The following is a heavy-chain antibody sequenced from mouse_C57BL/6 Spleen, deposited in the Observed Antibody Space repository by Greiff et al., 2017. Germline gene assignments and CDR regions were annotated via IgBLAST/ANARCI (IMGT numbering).Heavy chain of an antibody. D-gene: IGHD2-1*01. CDR1: GYTFTSYG. Sequence: VQLQQSGAELARPGASVKLSCKASGYTFTSYGISWVKQRTGQGLEWIGEIYPRSGNTYYNEKFKGKATLTADKSSSTAYMELRSLTSEDSAVYFCARRDYGNYEGFAYWGQGTLVTVSA. CDR2: IYPRSGNT. J-gene: IGHJ3*01. V-gene: IGHV1-81*01. CDR3: ARRDYGNYEGFAY.